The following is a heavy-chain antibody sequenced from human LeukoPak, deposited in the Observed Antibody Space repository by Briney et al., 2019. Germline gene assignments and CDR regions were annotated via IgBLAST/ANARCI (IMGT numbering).Heavy chain of an antibody. J-gene: IGHJ4*02. CDR2: IRYDGSNK. CDR1: GFTFSSYG. Sequence: PGGSLRLSCAASGFTFSSYGMHWVRQAPGKGLEWVAFIRYDGSNKYYAHSVKGRFTISRDNSKNTLYLQMNSLRAEDTAVYYCAKDVARYSGSYFDYWGQGTLVTVSS. V-gene: IGHV3-30*02. CDR3: AKDVARYSGSYFDY. D-gene: IGHD1-26*01.